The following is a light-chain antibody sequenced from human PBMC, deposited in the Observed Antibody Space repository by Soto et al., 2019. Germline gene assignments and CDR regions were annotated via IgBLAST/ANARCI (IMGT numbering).Light chain of an antibody. CDR1: QSVSSSY. CDR2: AAS. Sequence: PGERVTLSCRASQSVSSSYLTWYQQKPGQAPRLLIYAASNRATGVPARFSGSWSGTEFTLTISSLQSEDFAVYYCQQYNNWITFGQGTRLEIK. J-gene: IGKJ5*01. CDR3: QQYNNWIT. V-gene: IGKV3-15*01.